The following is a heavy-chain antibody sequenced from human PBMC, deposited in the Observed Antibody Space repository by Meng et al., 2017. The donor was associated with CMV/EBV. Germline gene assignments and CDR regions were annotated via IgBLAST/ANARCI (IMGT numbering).Heavy chain of an antibody. Sequence: GGSLRLSCAASGFNFSNYEMNWVRQAPGKGLEWLSYISSSGSTIYYADSVKGRFTISRDNAKNSLYLQMNSLRAEDTAVYYCARGGATALDYWGQGTLVTVSS. D-gene: IGHD5-24*01. CDR3: ARGGATALDY. CDR2: ISSSGSTI. J-gene: IGHJ4*02. V-gene: IGHV3-48*03. CDR1: GFNFSNYE.